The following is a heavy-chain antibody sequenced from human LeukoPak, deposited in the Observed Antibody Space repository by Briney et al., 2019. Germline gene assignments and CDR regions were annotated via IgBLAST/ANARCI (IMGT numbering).Heavy chain of an antibody. D-gene: IGHD7-27*01. V-gene: IGHV4-30-4*08. CDR2: IYYSGST. CDR3: ARAGASGAFDI. J-gene: IGHJ3*02. Sequence: SETLSLTCSVSGGSISGYYWSWIRQPPGKGREWIGYIYYSGSTYYNPSLKSRVTISVDTSKNQFSLKLSSVTAADTAVYYCARAGASGAFDIWGQGTMVTVSS. CDR1: GGSISGYY.